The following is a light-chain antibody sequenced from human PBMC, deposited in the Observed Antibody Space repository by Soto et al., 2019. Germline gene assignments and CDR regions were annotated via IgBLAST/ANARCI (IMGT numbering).Light chain of an antibody. Sequence: QSVLTQPPSASGTPGQRVTISCSGSISNIGSNTVNWYQQLPGTAPKLLIYSNNQRPSGVPGRFSDSKSGTSASLAISGLQSDDEADYYCASWDDSLNGVVFGGGTKLTVL. V-gene: IGLV1-44*01. CDR3: ASWDDSLNGVV. J-gene: IGLJ2*01. CDR2: SNN. CDR1: ISNIGSNT.